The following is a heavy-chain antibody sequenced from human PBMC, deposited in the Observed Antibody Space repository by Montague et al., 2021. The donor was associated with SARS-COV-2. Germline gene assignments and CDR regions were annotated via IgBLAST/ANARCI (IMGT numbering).Heavy chain of an antibody. CDR3: ASPTYYYDSSGSDAFDI. D-gene: IGHD3-22*01. Sequence: SETLSLTCAVSGGSISSSSYYWGWIRQPPGKGLEWIGSIYCSGSTYYNPSLKSRVTISVDTSKNQFSLKLSSATAAATALYYCASPTYYYDSSGSDAFDIWGQGTMVAVSS. V-gene: IGHV4-39*01. J-gene: IGHJ3*02. CDR1: GGSISSSSYY. CDR2: IYCSGST.